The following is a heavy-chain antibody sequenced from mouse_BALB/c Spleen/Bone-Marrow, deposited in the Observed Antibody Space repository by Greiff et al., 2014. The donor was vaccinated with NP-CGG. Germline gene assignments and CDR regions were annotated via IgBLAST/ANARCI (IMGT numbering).Heavy chain of an antibody. CDR1: GFNIKDTY. D-gene: IGHD2-1*01. J-gene: IGHJ4*01. CDR2: IDPANGNT. V-gene: IGHV14-3*02. CDR3: AIYYGNYYAMDY. Sequence: EVKLVESGAELVKPGASVKLSCTASGFNIKDTYMHWVKQRPEQGLEWIGRIDPANGNTKYDPKFQGKATMTADTSSNTAYLQLSSLTSGDTAVYCCAIYYGNYYAMDYWGQGTSVTVSS.